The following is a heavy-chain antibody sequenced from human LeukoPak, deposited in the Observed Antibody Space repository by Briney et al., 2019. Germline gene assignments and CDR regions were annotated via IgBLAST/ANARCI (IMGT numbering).Heavy chain of an antibody. CDR3: ARAGSGYSGYGYY. CDR1: GYTFTGYY. CDR2: INPNSGGT. Sequence: ASVKVSCKASGYTFTGYYMHWVRQAPGQGLEWMGWINPNSGGTNYAQKFQGRVTVTRDTSISTAYMELSRLRSDDTAVYYCARAGSGYSGYGYYWGQGTLVTVSS. D-gene: IGHD5-12*01. J-gene: IGHJ4*02. V-gene: IGHV1-2*02.